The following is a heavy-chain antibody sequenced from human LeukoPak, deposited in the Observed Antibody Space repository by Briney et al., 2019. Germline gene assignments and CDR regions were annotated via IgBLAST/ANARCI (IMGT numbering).Heavy chain of an antibody. D-gene: IGHD3-22*01. Sequence: SETLSLTCTVSGGSISSYYWSWIRQPPGKGLEWIGYIYYSGSTNYNPSLKSRVTISVDTSKNQFSLKLSSVTAADTAVYYCAGGDFYYDSSGYYFRGFDYWGQGTLVTVSS. CDR2: IYYSGST. V-gene: IGHV4-59*01. CDR3: AGGDFYYDSSGYYFRGFDY. CDR1: GGSISSYY. J-gene: IGHJ4*02.